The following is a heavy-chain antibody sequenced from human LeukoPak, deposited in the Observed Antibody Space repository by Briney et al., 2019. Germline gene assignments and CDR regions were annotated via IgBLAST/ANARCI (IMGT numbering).Heavy chain of an antibody. Sequence: APVKVSCKASGYTFTGYFISWVRQAPGQGPEWMGRMNGNIGVTMYAQTLQGRVTITRDTSISTAYMELSRLTSEDTAVYYCARDLSSTSNGEFDYWGQGTLVTVSS. V-gene: IGHV1-2*06. CDR3: ARDLSSTSNGEFDY. J-gene: IGHJ4*02. CDR2: MNGNIGVT. D-gene: IGHD3-10*01. CDR1: GYTFTGYF.